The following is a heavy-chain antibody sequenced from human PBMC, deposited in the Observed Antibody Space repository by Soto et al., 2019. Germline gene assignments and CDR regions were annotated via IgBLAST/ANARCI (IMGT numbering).Heavy chain of an antibody. Sequence: DVQLVESGGGSVKPGESLRLSCEASGFTFNTAWMTWLRQAPGKGLEWVALIKTKAEGVATHYAVPVKGRFSVSRDDSTHTVYLQVNALRNEDTAVYYCAADTPGFCQGEFEYWGQGTQVSVSS. CDR2: IKTKAEGVAT. CDR1: GFTFNTAW. D-gene: IGHD2-2*01. J-gene: IGHJ4*02. CDR3: AADTPGFCQGEFEY. V-gene: IGHV3-15*01.